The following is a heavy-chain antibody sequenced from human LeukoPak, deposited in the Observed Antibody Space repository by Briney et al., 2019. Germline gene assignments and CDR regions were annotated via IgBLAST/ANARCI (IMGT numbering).Heavy chain of an antibody. CDR2: ISDTGGNT. CDR1: GFTFSRNA. D-gene: IGHD6-6*01. V-gene: IGHV3-23*01. CDR3: AKVRETYSGSSWRYFYYGMDL. Sequence: GGSLRRSCAASGFTFSRNAMNWVRQTPAKGLEWVSAISDTGGNTYYADSVKGRFTISRDNSKDTLYLQMNSLRAEDTAVYFCAKVRETYSGSSWRYFYYGMDLWGQGTTVTVSS. J-gene: IGHJ6*02.